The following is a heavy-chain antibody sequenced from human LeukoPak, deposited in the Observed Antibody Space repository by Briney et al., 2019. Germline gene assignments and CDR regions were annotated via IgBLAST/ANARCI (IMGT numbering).Heavy chain of an antibody. CDR1: GDSISNYY. J-gene: IGHJ6*03. D-gene: IGHD6-25*01. Sequence: SETLSLTCTVSGDSISNYYWTWIRQPAGKGLEWIGRMYTSGATNYNPSLKSRATMSVDTYKNQLSLRLSSVTAADRAVYYCAREAPAASTFFYYFMAAWAKGPRSPSP. CDR3: AREAPAASTFFYYFMAA. CDR2: MYTSGAT. V-gene: IGHV4-4*07.